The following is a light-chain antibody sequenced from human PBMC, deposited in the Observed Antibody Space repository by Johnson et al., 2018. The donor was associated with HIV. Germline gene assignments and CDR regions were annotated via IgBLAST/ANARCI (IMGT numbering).Light chain of an antibody. CDR2: ENN. Sequence: QSMLTQPPSVSAAPGQKVTISCSGSNSNIGNNYVSWYQQLPGTAPKLLIYENNKRPSGIPDRFSGSKSGTSATLGITGLQTGDEGDYYCGTWDGSLGAGAVFGTGTKVTVL. J-gene: IGLJ1*01. CDR1: NSNIGNNY. V-gene: IGLV1-51*02. CDR3: GTWDGSLGAGAV.